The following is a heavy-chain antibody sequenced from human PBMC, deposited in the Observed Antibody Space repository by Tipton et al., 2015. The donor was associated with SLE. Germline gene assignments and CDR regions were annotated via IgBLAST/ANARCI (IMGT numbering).Heavy chain of an antibody. D-gene: IGHD3-10*01. CDR3: ARDTYYAFDY. V-gene: IGHV4-59*01. CDR1: GGSFSGYY. J-gene: IGHJ4*02. CDR2: VYYNGRT. Sequence: TLSLTCAVYGGSFSGYYWSWIRQPPGKGLEWIGYVYYNGRTNYNPSLQSRVTISIDTSKNQFSLRMTSVTAADTAIYYCARDTYYAFDYWGQGSLVTVSS.